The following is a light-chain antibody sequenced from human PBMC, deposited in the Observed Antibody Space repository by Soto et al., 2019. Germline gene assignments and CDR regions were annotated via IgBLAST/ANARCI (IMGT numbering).Light chain of an antibody. J-gene: IGKJ2*01. Sequence: DIQMTQSPSSLSASVGDRVTITCRASQSIYSSLNWYHQKPGKAPKLLIYAASNLQSGVPSRFSGSGSGTDFTLSIGSLQPEDFATYYCQQSYSAPYTFGQGTKLEI. CDR1: QSIYSS. CDR2: AAS. V-gene: IGKV1-39*01. CDR3: QQSYSAPYT.